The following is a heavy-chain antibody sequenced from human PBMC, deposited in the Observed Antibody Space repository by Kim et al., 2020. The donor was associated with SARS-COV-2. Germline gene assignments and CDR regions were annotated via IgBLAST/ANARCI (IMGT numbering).Heavy chain of an antibody. V-gene: IGHV4-34*01. CDR3: ARGRTGRRAYGMDV. D-gene: IGHD7-27*01. J-gene: IGHJ6*02. Sequence: TPSLKSRVTISVDTSKNQFSLKLSSVTAADTAVYYCARGRTGRRAYGMDVWGQGTTVTVSS.